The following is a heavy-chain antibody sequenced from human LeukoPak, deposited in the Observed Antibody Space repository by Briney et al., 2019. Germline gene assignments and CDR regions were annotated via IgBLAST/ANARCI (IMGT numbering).Heavy chain of an antibody. CDR3: AREEVTISRENYYYYMDV. D-gene: IGHD3-3*01. V-gene: IGHV3-30-3*01. CDR2: ISYDGSNK. Sequence: GRSLRLSCAASGFTFSSYAMHWVRQAPGKGLEWVAVISYDGSNKYYADSVKGRFTISRDNSKNTLYLQMNSLRAEDTAVYYCAREEVTISRENYYYYMDVWGKGTTVTVSS. CDR1: GFTFSSYA. J-gene: IGHJ6*03.